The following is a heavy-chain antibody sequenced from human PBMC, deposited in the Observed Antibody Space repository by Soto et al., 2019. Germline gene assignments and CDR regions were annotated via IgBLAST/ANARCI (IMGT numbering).Heavy chain of an antibody. CDR3: AREAINSSGYSRYFQH. D-gene: IGHD3-22*01. V-gene: IGHV1-46*01. CDR2: INPSGGGT. J-gene: IGHJ1*01. CDR1: GYTFTHYH. Sequence: ASVKVSCKASGYTFTHYHVYWVRQAPGRGLEWLGMINPSGGGTTYAQNLQGRVTMTRDTSTNTVYMELSSPRSEDTAVYYCAREAINSSGYSRYFQHWGQGTLVTVSS.